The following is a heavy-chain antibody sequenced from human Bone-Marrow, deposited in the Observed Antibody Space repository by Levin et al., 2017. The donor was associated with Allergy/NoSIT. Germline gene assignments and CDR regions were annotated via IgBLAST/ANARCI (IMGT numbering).Heavy chain of an antibody. V-gene: IGHV3-23*01. J-gene: IGHJ3*01. CDR3: APLRPKSAFDV. D-gene: IGHD5-12*01. CDR2: ISSTGGST. CDR1: GFTFSNYI. Sequence: HPSETLSLTCAASGFTFSNYIMTWVRQAPGKGLEWVSAISSTGGSTFYTNSVKGRFTISRDNSRNTLDLQMDSLRADDTAVYYCAPLRPKSAFDVWGQGTMVTVSS.